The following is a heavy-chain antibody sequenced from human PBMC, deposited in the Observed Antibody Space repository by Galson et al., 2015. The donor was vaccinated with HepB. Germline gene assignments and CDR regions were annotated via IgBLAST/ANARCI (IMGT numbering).Heavy chain of an antibody. CDR3: ARGGGLYDFAYYYYMDV. CDR1: GFTFSSYW. CDR2: INSDGSST. V-gene: IGHV3-74*01. D-gene: IGHD3-3*01. Sequence: SLRLSFAASGFTFSSYWMHWVRQAPGKGLVWVSRINSDGSSTSYADSVKGRFTISRDNAKNTLYLQMNSLRAEDTAVYYCARGGGLYDFAYYYYMDVWGKGTTVTVSS. J-gene: IGHJ6*03.